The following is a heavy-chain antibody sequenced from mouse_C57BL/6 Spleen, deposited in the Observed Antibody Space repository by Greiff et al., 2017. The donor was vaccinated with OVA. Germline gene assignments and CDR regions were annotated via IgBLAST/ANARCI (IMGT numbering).Heavy chain of an antibody. V-gene: IGHV1-50*01. Sequence: VKLQQPGAELVKPGASVKLSCKASGYTFTSYWMQWVKQRPGQGLEWIGEIDPSDSYTNYNQKFKGKATLTVDTSSSTAYMQLSSLTSEDSAVYYCARCPYYSNYVTWFAYWGQGTLVTVSA. CDR2: IDPSDSYT. CDR1: GYTFTSYW. J-gene: IGHJ3*01. CDR3: ARCPYYSNYVTWFAY. D-gene: IGHD2-5*01.